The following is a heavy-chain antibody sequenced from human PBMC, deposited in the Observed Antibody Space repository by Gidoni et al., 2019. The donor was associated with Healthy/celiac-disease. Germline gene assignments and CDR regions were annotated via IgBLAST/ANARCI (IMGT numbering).Heavy chain of an antibody. V-gene: IGHV3-23*01. D-gene: IGHD2-15*01. CDR1: GFTFSSYA. J-gene: IGHJ4*02. Sequence: EVQLLESGGGLVQPVGSLRLSCAASGFTFSSYAMSWVSQDPGKGLEWVSAIRGSGGSTYYADSGKGRFTISRDNSKNTLYLKMNSLRAEETAVYYCAKAVGVGSGYFDYWGQGTLVTVSS. CDR2: IRGSGGST. CDR3: AKAVGVGSGYFDY.